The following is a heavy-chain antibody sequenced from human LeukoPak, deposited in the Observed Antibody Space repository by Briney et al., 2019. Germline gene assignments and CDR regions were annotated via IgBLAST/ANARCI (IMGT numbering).Heavy chain of an antibody. J-gene: IGHJ4*02. CDR2: IYHSGST. CDR3: ARQRTSRYYDSSGYSDY. V-gene: IGHV4-38-2*02. Sequence: PSETLSLTCTVSGYSISSGYYWGWIRQPPGKGLEWIGSIYHSGSTYYNPSLKSRVTISVDTSKNQFSLKLSSVTAADTAVYYCARQRTSRYYDSSGYSDYWGQGTLVTVSS. CDR1: GYSISSGYY. D-gene: IGHD3-22*01.